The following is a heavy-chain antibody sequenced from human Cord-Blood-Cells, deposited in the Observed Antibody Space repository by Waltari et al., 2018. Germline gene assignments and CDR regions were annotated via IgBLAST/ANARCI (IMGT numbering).Heavy chain of an antibody. V-gene: IGHV1-2*04. CDR2: INPNSGGT. Sequence: QVQLVQSGAEVKKPGASVKVSCKASGYTFTGYYMPWVRQAPGQGLEWMGWINPNSGGTNYAQKFQGWVTMTRDTSISTAYMELSRLRSDDTAVYYCARSVTVTTYYFDYWGQGTLVTVSS. CDR3: ARSVTVTTYYFDY. J-gene: IGHJ4*02. CDR1: GYTFTGYY. D-gene: IGHD4-17*01.